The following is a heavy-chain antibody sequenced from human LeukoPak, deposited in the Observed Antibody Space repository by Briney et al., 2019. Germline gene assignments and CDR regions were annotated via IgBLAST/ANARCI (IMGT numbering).Heavy chain of an antibody. J-gene: IGHJ4*02. Sequence: SETLSLTCTVSGGSISSSSYYWGWIRQPPGKGLEWIGSINYSGSTYYNPSLKSRVTISVDTSKNQFSLKLSSVTAADTAVYYRARLHRGYCSSTSCLDYWGQGTLVTVSS. CDR2: INYSGST. CDR3: ARLHRGYCSSTSCLDY. D-gene: IGHD2-2*01. CDR1: GGSISSSSYY. V-gene: IGHV4-39*01.